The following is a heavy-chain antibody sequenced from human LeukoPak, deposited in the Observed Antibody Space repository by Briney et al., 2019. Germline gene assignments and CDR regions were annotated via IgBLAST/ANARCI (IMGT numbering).Heavy chain of an antibody. D-gene: IGHD1-26*01. CDR3: AKDRMVGTGEYYFDY. J-gene: IGHJ4*02. CDR2: ISGSGGST. V-gene: IGHV3-23*01. CDR1: GFTFSSYA. Sequence: PGGSLRLSCAASGFTFSSYAMSWVRQAPGKGLEWVSAISGSGGSTYYADSVKGRFTISRDNSKNTLDLQMNSLRAEDTAVYYCAKDRMVGTGEYYFDYWGQGTLVTVSS.